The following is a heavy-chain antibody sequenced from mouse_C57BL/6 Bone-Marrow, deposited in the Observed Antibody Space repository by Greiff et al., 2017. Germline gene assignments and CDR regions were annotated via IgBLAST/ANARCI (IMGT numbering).Heavy chain of an antibody. V-gene: IGHV5-4*01. CDR1: GFTFSSYA. CDR2: ISDGGSYT. D-gene: IGHD2-2*01. J-gene: IGHJ2*01. Sequence: EVMLVESGGGLVKPGGSLKLSCAASGFTFSSYAMSWVRQTPEKRLEWVATISDGGSYTYYPDNVKGRFTISRDNAKNNLYLQMSHLKSEDTAMYYCAREAVTPYYCDYWGQGTTLTVAS. CDR3: AREAVTPYYCDY.